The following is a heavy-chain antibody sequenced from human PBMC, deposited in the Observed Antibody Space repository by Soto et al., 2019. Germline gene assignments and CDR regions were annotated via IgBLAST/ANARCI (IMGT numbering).Heavy chain of an antibody. CDR1: GGSISSGDYY. CDR3: ARVGGFGATTIDY. Sequence: PSETLSLTCPVSGGSISSGDYYWSWIRQPPGKGLEWIGYIYYSGSTYYNPPLKSRVTISVDTSKNQFSLKLSSVTAADTAVYYCARVGGFGATTIDYWGQGTLVT. D-gene: IGHD3-10*01. CDR2: IYYSGST. V-gene: IGHV4-30-4*01. J-gene: IGHJ4*02.